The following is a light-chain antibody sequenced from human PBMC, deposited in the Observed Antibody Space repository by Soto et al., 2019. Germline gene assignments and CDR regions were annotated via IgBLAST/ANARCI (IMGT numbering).Light chain of an antibody. CDR1: QSVRIIY. Sequence: EIVLTQSPGTLSLSPGERATLSCRASQSVRIIYLAWYQQKPGQAPRLLIYGASSRATGIPDRFSGSGSGTFFTITFISPDPEDYAVYYCLQYCSSPFTFGPGTKVDFQ. J-gene: IGKJ3*01. CDR2: GAS. CDR3: LQYCSSPFT. V-gene: IGKV3-20*01.